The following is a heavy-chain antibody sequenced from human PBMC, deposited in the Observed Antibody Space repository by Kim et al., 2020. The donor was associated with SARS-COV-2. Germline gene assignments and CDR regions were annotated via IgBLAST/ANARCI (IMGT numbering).Heavy chain of an antibody. V-gene: IGHV5-51*01. CDR2: IYPRDSDT. D-gene: IGHD6-19*01. J-gene: IGHJ6*02. CDR3: SRPGNGWTRELSGMDV. CDR1: GYSFTSYW. Sequence: GESLKISCKGSGYSFTSYWIAWVRQMPGKGPEWMGIIYPRDSDTRYSPSFQGQVTISDDRSISTADLQWSSLKASDTAMYYCSRPGNGWTRELSGMDVWGQGTTVTVSS.